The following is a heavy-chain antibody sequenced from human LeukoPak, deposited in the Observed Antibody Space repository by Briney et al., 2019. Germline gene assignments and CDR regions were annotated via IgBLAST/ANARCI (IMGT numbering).Heavy chain of an antibody. Sequence: SVKVSCKASGGTFSSYAISWVRQAPGQGLEWMGRIIPILGIANYAQKFQGRVTITADKSTSTAYMELSSLRSEDTAVCYCARGMSLAGEGHDYGLYYFDYRGQGTLVTVSS. CDR1: GGTFSSYA. D-gene: IGHD4-17*01. CDR3: ARGMSLAGEGHDYGLYYFDY. CDR2: IIPILGIA. J-gene: IGHJ4*02. V-gene: IGHV1-69*04.